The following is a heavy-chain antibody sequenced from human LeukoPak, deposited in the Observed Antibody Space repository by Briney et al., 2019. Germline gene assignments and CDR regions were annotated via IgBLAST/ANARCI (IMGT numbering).Heavy chain of an antibody. CDR3: AKWGDYDVLTGYYVSDF. CDR1: GFIFSNYA. Sequence: GASLRLSCAASGFIFSNYAMYWVRQVPGKGLEWVSAISGRSGSTYYADSVKGRFTISRDSSKNTLYLQMNSLRADDTAVYYCAKWGDYDVLTGYYVSDFWGQGTLVTVSS. J-gene: IGHJ4*02. D-gene: IGHD3-9*01. V-gene: IGHV3-23*01. CDR2: ISGRSGST.